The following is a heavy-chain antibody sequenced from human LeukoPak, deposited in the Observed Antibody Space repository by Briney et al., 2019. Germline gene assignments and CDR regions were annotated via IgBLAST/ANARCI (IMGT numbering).Heavy chain of an antibody. V-gene: IGHV1-2*02. D-gene: IGHD6-6*01. CDR2: INPNTGGT. CDR1: GYTFTGYY. Sequence: ASVKVSCKASGYTFTGYYMHWVRQALGQGLEWMGWINPNTGGTNYAQKFQGRVTMTTDTSISTAYMELSSLRYDDTAVYYCASGPSDLGSSSQYWGQGTLVTVSS. CDR3: ASGPSDLGSSSQY. J-gene: IGHJ4*02.